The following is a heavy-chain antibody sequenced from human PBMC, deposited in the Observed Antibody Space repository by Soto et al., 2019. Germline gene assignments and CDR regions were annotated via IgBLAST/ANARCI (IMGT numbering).Heavy chain of an antibody. J-gene: IGHJ6*02. CDR2: ISPYNGNT. CDR3: ARGIGGWFGVAYYYGMDV. CDR1: GYTFTSYG. Sequence: QVQLVQXGAXVXKPGASVKVSCKASGYTFTSYGISWVRQAPGQGLEWMGWISPYNGNTNYAQKLQGRVTMTTDTXTXTXXMDLRSLRADDTAVYYCARGIGGWFGVAYYYGMDVWGQGTTVTVSS. V-gene: IGHV1-18*01. D-gene: IGHD3-10*01.